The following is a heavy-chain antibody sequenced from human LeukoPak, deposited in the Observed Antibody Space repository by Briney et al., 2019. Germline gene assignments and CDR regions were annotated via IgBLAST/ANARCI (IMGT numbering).Heavy chain of an antibody. CDR1: DFTFITYA. CDR3: ARDSSMLRGPLVIYYFDF. D-gene: IGHD3-10*01. Sequence: GGSLRLSCAASDFTFITYAMSWVRQAPGKGLEWVSTISGVGDVTYYADSVKGRFTISRDNSKNTLYLQMNSLRVEDTAVYYCARDSSMLRGPLVIYYFDFWGQGTLVTVSS. V-gene: IGHV3-23*01. CDR2: ISGVGDVT. J-gene: IGHJ4*02.